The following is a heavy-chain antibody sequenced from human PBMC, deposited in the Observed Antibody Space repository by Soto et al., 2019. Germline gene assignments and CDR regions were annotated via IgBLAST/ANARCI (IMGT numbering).Heavy chain of an antibody. D-gene: IGHD2-21*01. CDR2: IYYSWSI. J-gene: IGHJ6*02. V-gene: IGHV4-30-4*08. Sequence: PSETLSLTCTVSGGSISSDNYHWTWIRQSPGKGLEWIGYIYYSWSIFYNPSFKGRVTISVDTSKNQFSLQLRSVTAADTEVYFCAREDEGGERDYYGLDVWGQAKTVNVS. CDR3: AREDEGGERDYYGLDV. CDR1: GGSISSDNYH.